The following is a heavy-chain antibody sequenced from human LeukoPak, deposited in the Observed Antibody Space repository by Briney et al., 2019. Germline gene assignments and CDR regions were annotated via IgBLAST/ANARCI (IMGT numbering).Heavy chain of an antibody. V-gene: IGHV3-53*01. CDR1: GFTVNNNY. CDR2: IYSGGRT. Sequence: GGSLRLSCAASGFTVNNNYMSWVRQAPGKGLEWVSVIYSGGRTYYADSVKGRFIISRENSKNTLYLQMNSLRAEDTAVYYCARVYYGSGSPHYYYYYMDVWGKGTTVTISS. D-gene: IGHD3-10*01. CDR3: ARVYYGSGSPHYYYYYMDV. J-gene: IGHJ6*03.